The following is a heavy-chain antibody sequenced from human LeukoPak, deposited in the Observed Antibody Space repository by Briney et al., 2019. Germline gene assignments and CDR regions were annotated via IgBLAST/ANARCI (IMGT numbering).Heavy chain of an antibody. D-gene: IGHD6-19*01. Sequence: GRSLRLSCAASGFTFSSYAMSWVRQAPGKGLKWVSAITGSGGNTYYADSAQGRFTISRDNSKNTLYLQMNSLRAEDTAVYYCAKSPTHGLALPDYWGQGTLVTVSS. J-gene: IGHJ4*02. CDR2: ITGSGGNT. V-gene: IGHV3-23*01. CDR1: GFTFSSYA. CDR3: AKSPTHGLALPDY.